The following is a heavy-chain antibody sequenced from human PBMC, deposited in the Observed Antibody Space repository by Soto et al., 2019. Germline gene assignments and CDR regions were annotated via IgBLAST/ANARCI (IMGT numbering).Heavy chain of an antibody. Sequence: EARLVESGGGLVQPGGSLRLSCAASGFTVSSNYMTWVRQAPGKGLEWVSLHYHGGATHYAASVKGRFSISSHSSQNTLFLQMNSLRTEDTATYYCVRGRYGSEIHWGQGTKVIVSS. CDR2: HYHGGAT. D-gene: IGHD3-10*01. J-gene: IGHJ4*02. V-gene: IGHV3-53*04. CDR1: GFTVSSNY. CDR3: VRGRYGSEIH.